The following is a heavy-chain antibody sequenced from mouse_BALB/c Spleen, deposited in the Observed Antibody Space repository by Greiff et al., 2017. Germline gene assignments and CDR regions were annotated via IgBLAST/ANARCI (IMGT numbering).Heavy chain of an antibody. CDR2: ISDGGSYT. Sequence: EVMLVESGGGLVKPGGSLKLSCAASGFTFSDYYMYWVRQTPEKRLEWVATISDGGSYTYYPDSVKGRFTISRDNAKNNLYLQMSSLKSEDTAMYYCARFYDYDGAYWGQGTLVTVSA. J-gene: IGHJ3*01. V-gene: IGHV5-4*02. CDR1: GFTFSDYY. D-gene: IGHD2-4*01. CDR3: ARFYDYDGAY.